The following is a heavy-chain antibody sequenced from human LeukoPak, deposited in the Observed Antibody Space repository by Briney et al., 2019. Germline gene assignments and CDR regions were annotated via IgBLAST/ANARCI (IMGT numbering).Heavy chain of an antibody. CDR2: IDSDGSST. Sequence: PGGSLRLSCAASGFTFSSYWMHWVRQAPGKGLVWVTRIDSDGSSTTYADSVKGRFTISRDNAKNTLYLQMNSLRAEDTAVYYCARPPYGSGSFDLWGRGTLVTVSS. V-gene: IGHV3-74*01. D-gene: IGHD6-19*01. CDR1: GFTFSSYW. J-gene: IGHJ2*01. CDR3: ARPPYGSGSFDL.